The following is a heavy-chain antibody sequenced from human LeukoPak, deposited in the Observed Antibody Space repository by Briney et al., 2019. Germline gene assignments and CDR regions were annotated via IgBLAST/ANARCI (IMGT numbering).Heavy chain of an antibody. CDR2: IIPIFGTA. D-gene: IGHD2-21*01. CDR3: ASSIGYCGGDCY. Sequence: SVKVSCKASGGTFSSCAISWVRQAPGQGLEWMGGIIPIFGTANYAQKFQGRVTITADESTSTAYMELSSLRSEDTAVYYCASSIGYCGGDCYWGQGTLVTVSS. J-gene: IGHJ4*02. V-gene: IGHV1-69*01. CDR1: GGTFSSCA.